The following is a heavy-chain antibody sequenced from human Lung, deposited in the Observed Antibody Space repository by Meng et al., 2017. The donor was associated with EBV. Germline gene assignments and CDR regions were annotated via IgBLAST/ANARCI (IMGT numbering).Heavy chain of an antibody. CDR3: LRGSGGSV. Sequence: QWQLTAAGPGLVKPSETLSLACAVSGDSITNHNWWAWVRQPPGKGLEWIGEIPHRGSSAYNPSLKSRVSMSIDKSKNQFSLKLTSVTAADTAVYHCLRGSGGSVWGQGTLVTVSS. J-gene: IGHJ1*01. D-gene: IGHD3-10*01. CDR1: GDSITNHNW. V-gene: IGHV4-4*02. CDR2: IPHRGSS.